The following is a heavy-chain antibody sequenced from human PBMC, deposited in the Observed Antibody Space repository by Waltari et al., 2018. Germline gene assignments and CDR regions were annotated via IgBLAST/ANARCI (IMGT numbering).Heavy chain of an antibody. J-gene: IGHJ3*02. D-gene: IGHD1-26*01. V-gene: IGHV4-30-2*01. CDR1: GGSISSGGYS. CDR2: IYHSGST. CDR3: ARGGSYFSDDAFDI. Sequence: QLQLQESGSGLVKPSQTLSLTCAVSGGSISSGGYSWSWIRQPPGKGLEWIGYIYHSGSTYYNPSLKSRVTIAVDRSKNQFSLKLSSVTAADTAVYYCARGGSYFSDDAFDIWGQGTMVTVSS.